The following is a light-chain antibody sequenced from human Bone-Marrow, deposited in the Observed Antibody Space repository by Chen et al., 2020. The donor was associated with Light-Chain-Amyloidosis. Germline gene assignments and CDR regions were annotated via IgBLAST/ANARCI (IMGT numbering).Light chain of an antibody. CDR3: QQRSHWPPGVA. J-gene: IGKJ5*01. CDR2: DAS. Sequence: EIVLTQSPATLSLSPGERATLACRASQSVSAYLAWYQHKPGQTPRLLIYDASYRATGIPGTFSGSGSGTDFTLTISSLDPEDFAVYYCQQRSHWPPGVAVGQGTRLEIK. V-gene: IGKV3-11*01. CDR1: QSVSAY.